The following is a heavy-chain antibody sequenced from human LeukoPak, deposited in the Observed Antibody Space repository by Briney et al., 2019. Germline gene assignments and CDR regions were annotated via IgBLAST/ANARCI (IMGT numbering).Heavy chain of an antibody. V-gene: IGHV3-43*01. CDR1: GFTVDDYI. D-gene: IGHD5-12*01. Sequence: QPGGSLRLSCAASGFTVDDYIMHWVRQGPGKGLEWVSLISGDGGRTSYADSVRGRFTISRDNSKNSVYLQMNSLRTEDTALYYCAKGRYDRRGYDYFMGDYWGQGTLVTVSS. CDR2: ISGDGGRT. CDR3: AKGRYDRRGYDYFMGDY. J-gene: IGHJ4*02.